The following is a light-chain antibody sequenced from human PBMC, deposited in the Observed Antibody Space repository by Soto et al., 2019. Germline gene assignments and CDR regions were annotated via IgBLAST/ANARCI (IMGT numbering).Light chain of an antibody. Sequence: QSGLTQPRSASGTPGQSVTISCTGTTSHVGGYNYVSWSQQHPGKAPKLMCYEVSKRPSGVHDRFSGSKSGKTTSRTVSGLQAEHEADYSCSSYTGSNNIDVLGTGTKVTGL. CDR1: TSHVGGYNY. J-gene: IGLJ1*01. V-gene: IGLV2-8*01. CDR2: EVS. CDR3: SSYTGSNNIDV.